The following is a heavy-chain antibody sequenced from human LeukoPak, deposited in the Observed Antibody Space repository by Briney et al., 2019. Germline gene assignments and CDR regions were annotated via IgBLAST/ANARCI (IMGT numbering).Heavy chain of an antibody. J-gene: IGHJ6*03. CDR1: GDTFTSYD. Sequence: ASVKVSCKASGDTFTSYDINWVRQATGQGLEWMGWMNPNSGNTGYAQKFQGRVTITSNTSISTAYIELSSLRSEDTAVYYCARAVRAPSEYSSSSPFRYYYYYMDVWGKGTTVTVSS. CDR3: ARAVRAPSEYSSSSPFRYYYYYMDV. D-gene: IGHD6-6*01. CDR2: MNPNSGNT. V-gene: IGHV1-8*03.